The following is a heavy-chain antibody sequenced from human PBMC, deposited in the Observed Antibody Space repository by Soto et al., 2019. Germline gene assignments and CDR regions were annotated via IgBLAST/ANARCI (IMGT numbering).Heavy chain of an antibody. D-gene: IGHD6-13*01. V-gene: IGHV1-18*01. CDR1: GYTFTSYG. J-gene: IGHJ4*02. CDR2: ISAYNGNT. CDR3: ARVWEALGGYSSSWYVSDY. Sequence: QVQLVQSGAEVKKPGASVKVSCKASGYTFTSYGISWVRQAPGQGLEWMGWISAYNGNTNYAQKXXGRVTMTTATXXSXAXXELRSLRSDDTAVYYCARVWEALGGYSSSWYVSDYWGQGTLVTVSS.